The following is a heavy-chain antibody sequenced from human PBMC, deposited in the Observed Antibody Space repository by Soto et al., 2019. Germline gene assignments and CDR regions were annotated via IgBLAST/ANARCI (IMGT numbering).Heavy chain of an antibody. CDR3: AHRRIGVSQRKYGDFDY. CDR1: GFLLSTSGVG. V-gene: IGHV2-5*02. Sequence: QITLKESGPTLVKPTQTLTLTCTFSGFLLSTSGVGVGWIRQPPGKALDGLVIIYWDDDKRYSPSLRSRLTIYKDTSKDQVVLIMTNVDPEDTATYFSAHRRIGVSQRKYGDFDYWGQGILVTVSS. D-gene: IGHD3-3*01. CDR2: IYWDDDK. J-gene: IGHJ4*02.